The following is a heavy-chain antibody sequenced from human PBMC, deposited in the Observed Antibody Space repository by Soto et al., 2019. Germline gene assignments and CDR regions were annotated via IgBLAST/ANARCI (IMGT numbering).Heavy chain of an antibody. CDR3: ARNAVTPPNWFDP. D-gene: IGHD4-17*01. V-gene: IGHV1-8*01. Sequence: ASVKVSCKASGYTFTSYDINWVRQATGQGLEWMGWMNPNSGNTGYAQKFQGRVTMTRNTSTSTAYMELSSLRSEDTAVYYCARNAVTPPNWFDPWGQGTLVTVSS. CDR1: GYTFTSYD. CDR2: MNPNSGNT. J-gene: IGHJ5*02.